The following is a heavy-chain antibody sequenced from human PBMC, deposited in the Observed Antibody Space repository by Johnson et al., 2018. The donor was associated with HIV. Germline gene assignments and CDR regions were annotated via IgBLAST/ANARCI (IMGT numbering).Heavy chain of an antibody. J-gene: IGHJ3*02. V-gene: IGHV3-30-3*01. Sequence: VQLVESGGGLVQPGGSLRLSCAASGFTFSDYYMSWIRQAPGKGLEWVAVISYDGSNKYYADSVKGRFTISRDNSKNTLYLQMNSLRAEDTAVYYCARSTGPYSTYYYDSPDPDAFDIWGQGTMVTVSS. CDR1: GFTFSDYY. D-gene: IGHD3-22*01. CDR2: ISYDGSNK. CDR3: ARSTGPYSTYYYDSPDPDAFDI.